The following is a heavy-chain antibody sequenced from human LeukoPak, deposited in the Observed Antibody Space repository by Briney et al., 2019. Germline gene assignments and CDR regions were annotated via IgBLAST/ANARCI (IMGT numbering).Heavy chain of an antibody. CDR1: GNSFGDYY. J-gene: IGHJ5*02. Sequence: SETLSLTCTVSGNSFGDYYWSWIRQPAGKGLEWIGRIYTSGSTTYNPSLKSRVTMSVDTSKSQFSLNLMSVTAANTAVYYCTRDTGTTGEVKFDPWGQGTLVTVSS. CDR2: IYTSGST. CDR3: TRDTGTTGEVKFDP. V-gene: IGHV4-4*07. D-gene: IGHD4-17*01.